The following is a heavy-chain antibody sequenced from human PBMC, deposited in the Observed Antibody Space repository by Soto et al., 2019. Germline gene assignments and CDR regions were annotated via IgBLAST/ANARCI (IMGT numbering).Heavy chain of an antibody. CDR2: IVVGSGNT. J-gene: IGHJ4*02. CDR3: AREDCGGDCYYPSLAY. Sequence: ASVKVSCKASGFTFTSSAVQWVRQARGQRLEWIGWIVVGSGNTNYAQKFQERVTITRDMSTSTAYMELSSLRSEDTAVYYCAREDCGGDCYYPSLAYWGQGTLVTVSS. CDR1: GFTFTSSA. D-gene: IGHD2-21*02. V-gene: IGHV1-58*01.